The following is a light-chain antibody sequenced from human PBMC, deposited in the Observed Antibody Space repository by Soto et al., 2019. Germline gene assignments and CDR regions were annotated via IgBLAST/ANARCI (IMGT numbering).Light chain of an antibody. Sequence: DIQMTQSPSTLSGSVGDRVTITCRASQTISSWLAWYQQKPGKAPNLLIYAASSLQSGVPSRFAGSGSGTHFTLTISTLQPEDVGTYFCQQSLSTPIYSFGQGTKVDIK. CDR3: QQSLSTPIYS. J-gene: IGKJ2*03. CDR2: AAS. CDR1: QTISSW. V-gene: IGKV1-39*01.